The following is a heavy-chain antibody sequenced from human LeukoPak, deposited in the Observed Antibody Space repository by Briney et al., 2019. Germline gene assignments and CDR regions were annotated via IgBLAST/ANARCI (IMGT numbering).Heavy chain of an antibody. V-gene: IGHV4-30-2*01. CDR1: GGTITSGAFS. CDR2: IFHSGNT. J-gene: IGHJ6*02. Sequence: SETLSLTCTVSGGTITSGAFSWSWIRQPPGKGLEWIGYIFHSGNTYYNPSLKSRVTISVGTSKNQFSLKLSSVTAADTAVYYCSQLDYYYYGMDVWGQGTTVTVSS. CDR3: SQLDYYYYGMDV. D-gene: IGHD1-1*01.